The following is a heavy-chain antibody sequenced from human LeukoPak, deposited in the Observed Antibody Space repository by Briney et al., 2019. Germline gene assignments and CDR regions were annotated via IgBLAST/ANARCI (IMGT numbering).Heavy chain of an antibody. CDR1: GYTFTSYG. V-gene: IGHV1-69*05. CDR2: IIPIFGTA. Sequence: ASVKVSCKASGYTFTSYGISWVRQAPGQGLEWMGRIIPIFGTANYAQKFQGGVTITTDESTSTAYMELSSLRSEDTAVYYCASPPTHYYDSSGYYFYWGQGTLVTVSS. D-gene: IGHD3-22*01. J-gene: IGHJ4*02. CDR3: ASPPTHYYDSSGYYFY.